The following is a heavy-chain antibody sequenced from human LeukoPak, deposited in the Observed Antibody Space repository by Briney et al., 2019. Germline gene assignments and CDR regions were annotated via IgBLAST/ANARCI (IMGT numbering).Heavy chain of an antibody. J-gene: IGHJ6*02. Sequence: SETLSLTCAVSGGSISSGGYSWSWIRQPPGKGLEWIGYIYHSGSTYYNPSLKSRVTISVDRSKNQFSLKLSSVTAADTAVYYCARGGYDILTARYYYYGMDVWGQGTTVTVSS. V-gene: IGHV4-30-2*01. CDR3: ARGGYDILTARYYYYGMDV. D-gene: IGHD3-9*01. CDR2: IYHSGST. CDR1: GGSISSGGYS.